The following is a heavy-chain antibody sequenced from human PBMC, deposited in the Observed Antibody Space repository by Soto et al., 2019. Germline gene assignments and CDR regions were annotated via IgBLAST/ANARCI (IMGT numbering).Heavy chain of an antibody. D-gene: IGHD3-22*01. CDR3: ARDRDYYDSSGPTIDAFDI. J-gene: IGHJ3*02. Sequence: QVQLVQSGAEVKKPGSSVKVSCKASGGTFSSYAISWVRQAPGQGLEWMGGIIPIFGTANYAQKFQGRVTITADESTSTAYMELSSLRSEDTAVYYCARDRDYYDSSGPTIDAFDIWGQGTMVTVSS. CDR2: IIPIFGTA. V-gene: IGHV1-69*12. CDR1: GGTFSSYA.